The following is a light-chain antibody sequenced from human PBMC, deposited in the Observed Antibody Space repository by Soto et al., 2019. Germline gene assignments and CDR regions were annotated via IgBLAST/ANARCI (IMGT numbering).Light chain of an antibody. J-gene: IGKJ1*01. Sequence: DIVMTQSPDSLSVSLGERATINFNSSQMVLYSSNNKNYLAWYQQKPGQPPKLLIYWASTRESGVPDRFSGSGSGTDFTLTISSLQAEDVAVYYCQQYYSTPRTFGQGTKVDIK. CDR2: WAS. CDR3: QQYYSTPRT. V-gene: IGKV4-1*01. CDR1: QMVLYSSNNKNY.